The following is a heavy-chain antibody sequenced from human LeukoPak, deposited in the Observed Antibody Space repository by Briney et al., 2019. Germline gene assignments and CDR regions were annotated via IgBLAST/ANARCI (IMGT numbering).Heavy chain of an antibody. CDR3: AKDHYWSIDY. CDR2: IKGDGIST. J-gene: IGHJ4*02. CDR1: GFHFSCNW. V-gene: IGHV3-74*01. Sequence: GSLRLSFAASGFHFSCNWMDWVRPAPGQGVVWVSRIKGDGISTNYADSVKGRFTISRDIAKNTLYLQMNSLRAEDTGVYYCAKDHYWSIDYWGRGTLVTVSS. D-gene: IGHD3-3*01.